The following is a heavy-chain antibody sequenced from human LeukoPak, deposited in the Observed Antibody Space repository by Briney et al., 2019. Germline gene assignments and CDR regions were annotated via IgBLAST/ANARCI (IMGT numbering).Heavy chain of an antibody. D-gene: IGHD5-24*01. Sequence: SETLSLTSTVSGGSISSYYWSWIRPPPGQGLEWIRYIYDSGRTNHNPALKSGLTIPVDTSNNQFSLKLASVTAAYTAICYCARVRNYPDACDIGGQGTMVTVSS. CDR1: GGSISSYY. J-gene: IGHJ3*02. CDR2: IYDSGRT. V-gene: IGHV4-59*01. CDR3: ARVRNYPDACDI.